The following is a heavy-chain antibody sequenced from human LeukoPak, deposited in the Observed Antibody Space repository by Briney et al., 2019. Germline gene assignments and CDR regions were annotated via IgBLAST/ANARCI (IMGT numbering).Heavy chain of an antibody. V-gene: IGHV5-10-1*01. Sequence: GESLKISCKGSEYRLTSYWISWVRQTPGKGLEWMGRIDPSDSYTKYSPSFQGHVTISADKSISTAYLQWSSLKASDTAMYYCTRRGYSGDAFDIWGQGTMVTVSS. J-gene: IGHJ3*02. CDR1: EYRLTSYW. CDR3: TRRGYSGDAFDI. CDR2: IDPSDSYT. D-gene: IGHD5-12*01.